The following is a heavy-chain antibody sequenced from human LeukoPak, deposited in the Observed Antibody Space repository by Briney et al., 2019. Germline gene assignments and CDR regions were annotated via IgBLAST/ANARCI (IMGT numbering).Heavy chain of an antibody. CDR3: AKDRGIAAAGTEAGFDY. CDR2: ISSSGSTI. J-gene: IGHJ4*02. Sequence: SGGSLRLSCAASGFTFSNAWINWVRQAPGKGLEWVSYISSSGSTIYYADSVKGRFTISRDNAKNSLYLQMNSLRAEDTAVYYCAKDRGIAAAGTEAGFDYWGQGTLVTVSS. V-gene: IGHV3-48*04. CDR1: GFTFSNAW. D-gene: IGHD6-13*01.